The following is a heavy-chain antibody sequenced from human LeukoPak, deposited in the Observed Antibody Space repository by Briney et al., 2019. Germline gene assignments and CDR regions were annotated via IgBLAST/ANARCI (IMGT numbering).Heavy chain of an antibody. V-gene: IGHV1-2*02. CDR2: INLNSGDT. Sequence: ASVKVSCKASGYTFTGYYMHWVRQAPGQGLEWMAWINLNSGDTYSAPKFQGRVTMTRDTSISTASMELSWLSSDDTAVYYCATGVATAFSYWGQGTLVTVSS. CDR3: ATGVATAFSY. J-gene: IGHJ4*02. CDR1: GYTFTGYY. D-gene: IGHD5-18*01.